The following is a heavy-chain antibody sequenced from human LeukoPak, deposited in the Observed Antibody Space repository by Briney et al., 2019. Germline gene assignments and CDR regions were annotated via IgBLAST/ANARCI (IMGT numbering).Heavy chain of an antibody. V-gene: IGHV3-23*01. CDR1: GFTFSSYA. D-gene: IGHD3-22*01. Sequence: PGGSLRLSCAASGFTFSSYAMSWVRQAPGKGLEWVSAISGSGGSTYYADSVKGRFTISRDNSKNTLYLQMNSLRAEDTAVYYCAKPHPYYYDSSGAVGGPQHWGQGTLVTVSS. CDR2: ISGSGGST. J-gene: IGHJ1*01. CDR3: AKPHPYYYDSSGAVGGPQH.